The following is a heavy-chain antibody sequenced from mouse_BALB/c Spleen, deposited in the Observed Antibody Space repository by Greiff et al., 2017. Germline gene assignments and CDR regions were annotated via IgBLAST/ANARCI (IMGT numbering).Heavy chain of an antibody. D-gene: IGHD1-1*01. CDR2: ISYDGSN. CDR3: ARGGNGDNADWYFDV. V-gene: IGHV3-6*02. Sequence: DVQLQESGPGLVKPSQSLSLTCSVTGYSITSGYYWNWIRQFPGNKLEWMGYISYDGSNNYNPSLKNRISITRDTSKNQFFLKLNSVTTEDTATYYCARGGNGDNADWYFDVWGAGTTVTVSS. J-gene: IGHJ1*01. CDR1: GYSITSGYY.